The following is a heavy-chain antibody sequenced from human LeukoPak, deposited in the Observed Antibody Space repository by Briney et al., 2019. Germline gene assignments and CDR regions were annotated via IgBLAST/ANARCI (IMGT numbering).Heavy chain of an antibody. Sequence: GGSLRLSCAASGFTFRSYGMNWVRQAPGKGLEWVSYISSSSSTIYYADSVKGRFTISRDNAKNSLYLQMNSLRDEDTAVYYCARDRKYSSSWHVNSFDYWGQGTLVTVSS. CDR1: GFTFRSYG. D-gene: IGHD6-13*01. CDR3: ARDRKYSSSWHVNSFDY. J-gene: IGHJ4*02. V-gene: IGHV3-48*02. CDR2: ISSSSSTI.